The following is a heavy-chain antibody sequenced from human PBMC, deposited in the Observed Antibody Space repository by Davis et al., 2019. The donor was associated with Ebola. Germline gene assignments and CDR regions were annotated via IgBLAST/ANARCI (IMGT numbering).Heavy chain of an antibody. D-gene: IGHD5-12*01. CDR1: GDSVSLSSSAG. V-gene: IGHV6-1*01. J-gene: IGHJ4*02. CDR2: TYYYRSKWNN. Sequence: HSQTLSLTCAISGDSVSLSSSAGWNWIRQSPSRGLEWLGRTYYYRSKWNNDYAVSVKSRITINPDTTKNQFSLQLNSVTPEDTAVYYCVRGWLRSKFGYWGQGNLIIVSS. CDR3: VRGWLRSKFGY.